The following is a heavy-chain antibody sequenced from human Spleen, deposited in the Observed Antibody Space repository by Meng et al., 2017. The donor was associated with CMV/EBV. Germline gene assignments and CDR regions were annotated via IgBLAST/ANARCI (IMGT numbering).Heavy chain of an antibody. J-gene: IGHJ5*02. CDR2: VYHSGST. CDR3: ARFRITSHRFDP. Sequence: CAVSGGYISSTHWWSWVRQPPGKGLEWIGEVYHSGSTNYNPSLGSRVSISLDTSKNHFSLKLTSVTAADTAVYYCARFRITSHRFDPWGQGALVTVSS. CDR1: GGYISSTHW. V-gene: IGHV4-4*02. D-gene: IGHD1-14*01.